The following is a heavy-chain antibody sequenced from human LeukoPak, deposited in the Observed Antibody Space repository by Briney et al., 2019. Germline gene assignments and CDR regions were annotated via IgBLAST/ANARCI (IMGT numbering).Heavy chain of an antibody. CDR3: ARGYCSSWLTFDY. D-gene: IGHD6-13*01. V-gene: IGHV4-34*01. CDR2: INHSGST. Sequence: SETLSLTCAVYGVTFSGYYWSWIRQPPGKGLEWIGEINHSGSTNYNPSLKSRVTISVDTSKNQFCLKLSPVTAADTAVYYCARGYCSSWLTFDYWGQGTLVTVSS. J-gene: IGHJ4*02. CDR1: GVTFSGYY.